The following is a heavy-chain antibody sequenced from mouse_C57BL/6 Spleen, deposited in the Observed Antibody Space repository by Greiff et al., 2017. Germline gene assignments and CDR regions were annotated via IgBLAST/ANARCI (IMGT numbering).Heavy chain of an antibody. V-gene: IGHV5-6*01. D-gene: IGHD2-3*01. J-gene: IGHJ2*01. CDR2: ISSGGSYT. Sequence: EVQLVESGGDLVKPGGSLKLSCAASGFTFSSYGMSWVRQTPDKRLEWVATISSGGSYTYYPDSVKGRFTISRDNAKSTLYLQISSLTSEDTAMYYCARQAAMMTPYYFDYWGQGTTLTVSS. CDR3: ARQAAMMTPYYFDY. CDR1: GFTFSSYG.